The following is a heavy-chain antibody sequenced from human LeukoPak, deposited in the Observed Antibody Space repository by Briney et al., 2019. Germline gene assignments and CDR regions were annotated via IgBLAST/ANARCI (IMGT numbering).Heavy chain of an antibody. Sequence: GGSLRLSCAASAFTFSSYAMNWVRQAPGRGLEGASAISGSGGSTHYADSVKGRFTISRDNSKNTLYLQMNSLRAEDTAVYYCAKGSSWGGRYYFDYWGQGTLVTVSS. D-gene: IGHD3-16*01. CDR2: ISGSGGST. V-gene: IGHV3-23*01. J-gene: IGHJ4*02. CDR3: AKGSSWGGRYYFDY. CDR1: AFTFSSYA.